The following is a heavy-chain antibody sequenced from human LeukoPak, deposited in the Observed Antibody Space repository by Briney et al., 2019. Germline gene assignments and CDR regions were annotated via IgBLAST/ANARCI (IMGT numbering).Heavy chain of an antibody. D-gene: IGHD3-10*01. CDR2: IFYSGNT. CDR3: ARQQRRGGSGELDY. Sequence: SETLSLSCAVSGDSISPYYWSWIRQPPGKGLEWIGYIFYSGNTNYNPSLKSRVTISVDTPKNQFSLNLTSVTAADTAVYYCARQQRRGGSGELDYWGQGALVTVSS. CDR1: GDSISPYY. J-gene: IGHJ4*02. V-gene: IGHV4-59*01.